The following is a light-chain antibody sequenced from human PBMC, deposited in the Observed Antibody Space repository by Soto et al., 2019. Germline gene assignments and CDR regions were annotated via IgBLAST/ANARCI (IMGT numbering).Light chain of an antibody. CDR1: RSVSSS. J-gene: IGKJ4*01. Sequence: EVVMTQSPATLSVSPGERATLSCRASRSVSSSLAWYRQRPGQAPRLLIYGASTRATGVPARFSGSGSGTAFTLTISSLQSEDFAIYYCQQYNDWPPLTFGGGTKVEI. CDR3: QQYNDWPPLT. CDR2: GAS. V-gene: IGKV3-15*01.